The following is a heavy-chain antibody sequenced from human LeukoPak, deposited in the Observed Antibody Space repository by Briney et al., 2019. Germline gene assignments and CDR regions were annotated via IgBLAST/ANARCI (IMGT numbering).Heavy chain of an antibody. CDR3: ARHEAAAAGLFDY. CDR1: GGSISSSSYY. V-gene: IGHV4-39*01. D-gene: IGHD6-13*01. J-gene: IGHJ4*02. CDR2: IYYSGST. Sequence: SETLSLTCTVSGGSISSSSYYWGWVRQPPGKGLEWIGSIYYSGSTYYNPSLKSRVTISVDTSKNQFSLKLSSVTAADTAAYYCARHEAAAAGLFDYWGQGTLVTVSS.